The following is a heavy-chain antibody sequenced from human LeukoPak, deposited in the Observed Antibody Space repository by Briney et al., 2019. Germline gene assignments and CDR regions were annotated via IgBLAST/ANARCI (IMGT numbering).Heavy chain of an antibody. CDR2: IYTDGST. CDR1: ADSADSISSVSYY. CDR3: ARHQYGGNFPVYFDY. Sequence: SETLSLTCTVSADSADSISSVSYYWSWIREPAGKGLEWIGRIYTDGSTEYNPSLKSRVAVSVDTSKNQFSLKLNSVTAADTAVYYCARHQYGGNFPVYFDYWGQGTLVTVSS. V-gene: IGHV4-61*02. D-gene: IGHD4-23*01. J-gene: IGHJ4*02.